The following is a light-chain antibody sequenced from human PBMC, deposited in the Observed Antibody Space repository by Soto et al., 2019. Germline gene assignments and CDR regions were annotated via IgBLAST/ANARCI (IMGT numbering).Light chain of an antibody. CDR2: QTS. CDR1: QYINTR. J-gene: IGKJ1*01. Sequence: EIVLTQSPATLSSFPGDRVTLSCRASQYINTRLAWYQHRPGQAPRLLIYQTSLRAAGIPARFSASGSGTDFTLTISSLQPEDVATYYCQKYNSAPWTFGQGTKVDI. CDR3: QKYNSAPWT. V-gene: IGKV3-11*01.